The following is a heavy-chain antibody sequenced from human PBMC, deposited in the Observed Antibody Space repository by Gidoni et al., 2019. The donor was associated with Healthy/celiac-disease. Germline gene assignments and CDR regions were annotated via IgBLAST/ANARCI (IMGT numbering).Heavy chain of an antibody. CDR1: GGSLSSSSYY. Sequence: QLQLQESGPGLVKPSETLSLTCTVSGGSLSSSSYYWGWIRQPPGKGLGWIGSIYYSGSTYYNPSLKSRVTISVDTSKNQFSLKLSSVTAADTAVYYCARHLGGSSGNPFDPWGQGTLVTVSS. CDR3: ARHLGGSSGNPFDP. D-gene: IGHD6-19*01. J-gene: IGHJ5*02. CDR2: IYYSGST. V-gene: IGHV4-39*01.